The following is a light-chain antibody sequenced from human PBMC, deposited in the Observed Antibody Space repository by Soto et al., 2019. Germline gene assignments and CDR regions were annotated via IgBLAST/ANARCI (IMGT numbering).Light chain of an antibody. CDR1: QSVSRSY. Sequence: EIVLTQSPGTLSLSPGERATLSCRASQSVSRSYLAWYQQKPGQAPRLLIYGASSRATGIPDRFSGSGSGTDFTLTISRLEPEGFAVYYCQQYGSSSMYTFGQGTKLEIK. J-gene: IGKJ2*01. V-gene: IGKV3-20*01. CDR3: QQYGSSSMYT. CDR2: GAS.